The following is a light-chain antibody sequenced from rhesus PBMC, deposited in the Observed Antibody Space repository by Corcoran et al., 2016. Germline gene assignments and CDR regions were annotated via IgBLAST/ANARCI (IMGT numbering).Light chain of an antibody. CDR2: GAS. CDR1: QDISSY. CDR3: QQHNSYPLT. J-gene: IGKJ4*01. Sequence: DIQMTQSPSSLSASVGDRVTITCRASQDISSYLAWYQQKPGKAPKLLIYGASTLQSGVPSRFTGSGFGTDFTLTISSLQPEDFATYYCQQHNSYPLTFGGGTRVELK. V-gene: IGKV1-25*01.